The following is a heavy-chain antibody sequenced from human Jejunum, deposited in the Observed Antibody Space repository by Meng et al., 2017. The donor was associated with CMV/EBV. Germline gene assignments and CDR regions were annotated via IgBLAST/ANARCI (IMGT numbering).Heavy chain of an antibody. D-gene: IGHD6-6*01. Sequence: VNGVRQAPGRGVEGMGRIIATLKVTGCEQKFQGGVTLTADKSTSTIYMELNSLRSDDTAVYYCAPDGGEYITSSGPDTIQYWGQGTRVTVSS. V-gene: IGHV1-69*04. J-gene: IGHJ1*01. CDR3: APDGGEYITSSGPDTIQY. CDR2: IIATLKVT.